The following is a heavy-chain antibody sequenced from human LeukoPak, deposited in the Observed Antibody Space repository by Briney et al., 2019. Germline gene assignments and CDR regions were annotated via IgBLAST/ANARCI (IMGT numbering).Heavy chain of an antibody. CDR3: TRDRTTITLFEL. CDR2: ISPDGSTT. J-gene: IGHJ4*02. Sequence: GGSLRLSCAASGFIISSYWMHWVRQVPGKGLVWVSRISPDGSTTGYADSVKGRFTASRDNARNTLYLQINSLRAEDSAVYYCTRDRTTITLFELWGQGTLVTVSS. V-gene: IGHV3-74*01. CDR1: GFIISSYW. D-gene: IGHD4-11*01.